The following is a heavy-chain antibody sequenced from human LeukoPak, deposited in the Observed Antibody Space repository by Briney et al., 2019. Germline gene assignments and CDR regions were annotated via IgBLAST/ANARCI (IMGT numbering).Heavy chain of an antibody. V-gene: IGHV3-74*03. CDR3: ARSNHADDF. J-gene: IGHJ4*02. CDR1: GFTLSDYW. CDR2: INTSGSST. Sequence: GGSLRLSCAASGFTLSDYWTHWVRQVPGKGLVWVSRINTSGSSTTYADSVKGRFTISRDNAKNTLYLQMDSLRAEDTGVYYCARSNHADDFWGQGTLVTVSS. D-gene: IGHD1-14*01.